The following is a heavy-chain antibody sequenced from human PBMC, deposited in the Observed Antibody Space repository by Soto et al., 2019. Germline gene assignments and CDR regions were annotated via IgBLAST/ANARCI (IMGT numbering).Heavy chain of an antibody. CDR1: GYSFTSYW. Sequence: GESLKISCKGSGYSFTSYWIGWVRQMPGKGLEWMGIIYPGDSDTRYSPSFQGQVTISADKSISTAYLQWSSLKASDTAMYYCARPHINRYCSSTSCGMDVWGQGTTVTVSS. V-gene: IGHV5-51*01. D-gene: IGHD2-2*01. J-gene: IGHJ6*02. CDR2: IYPGDSDT. CDR3: ARPHINRYCSSTSCGMDV.